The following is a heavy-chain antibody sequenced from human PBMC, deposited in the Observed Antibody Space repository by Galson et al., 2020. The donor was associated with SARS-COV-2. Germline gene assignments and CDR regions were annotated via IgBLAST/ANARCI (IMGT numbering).Heavy chain of an antibody. CDR2: ISSSGSTI. J-gene: IGHJ5*02. CDR1: GFTFSDYY. V-gene: IGHV3-11*04. Sequence: GESLKISCAASGFTFSDYYMSWIRQAPGKGLEWVSYISSSGSTIYYADSVKGRFTISRDNAKNSLYLQMNSLRAEDMAVYYCARELIEYSYGSDYNWFDPWGQGTLVTVSS. CDR3: ARELIEYSYGSDYNWFDP. D-gene: IGHD5-18*01.